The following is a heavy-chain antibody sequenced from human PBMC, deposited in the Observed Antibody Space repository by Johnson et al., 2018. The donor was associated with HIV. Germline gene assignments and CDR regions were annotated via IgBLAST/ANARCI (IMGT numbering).Heavy chain of an antibody. CDR3: ARNGLIPAAKGVAFDI. D-gene: IGHD2-2*01. CDR2: ISSSGSTM. V-gene: IGHV3-11*01. CDR1: GLTFSDYY. J-gene: IGHJ3*02. Sequence: YLVESGGGLVKPGGSLRLSCAAPGLTFSDYYMTWIRQAPGKGLEWVSYISSSGSTMYYADSVKGRFTISRDNAKNSLYLQMNSLRAEDTAVYYCARNGLIPAAKGVAFDIWGHGTTVTVSS.